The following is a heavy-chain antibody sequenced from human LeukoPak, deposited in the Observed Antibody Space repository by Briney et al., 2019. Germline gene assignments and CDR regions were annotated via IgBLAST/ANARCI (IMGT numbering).Heavy chain of an antibody. V-gene: IGHV3-30*18. D-gene: IGHD2-2*02. CDR3: AKGLVPAAIAVDYYYYGMDV. J-gene: IGHJ6*02. Sequence: PGRSLRLSCAASGFTFSSYGMHWVRQAPGKGLEWVAVISYDGSNKYYADSVKGRFTISRDNSKNTLYLQMNSLRAEDTAVYYCAKGLVPAAIAVDYYYYGMDVWVQGTTVTVSS. CDR1: GFTFSSYG. CDR2: ISYDGSNK.